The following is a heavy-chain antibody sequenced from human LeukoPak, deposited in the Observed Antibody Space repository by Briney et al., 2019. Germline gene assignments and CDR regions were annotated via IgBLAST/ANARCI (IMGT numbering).Heavy chain of an antibody. D-gene: IGHD4-17*01. CDR2: IYYSGST. Sequence: PSETPSLTCTVSGGPISSYYWSWIRQPPGKGLEWIGYIYYSGSTNYNPSLKSRVTISVDTSRNQFSLKLSSVTAADTAVYYCARHDYGDFPLGYWGQGTLVTVSS. J-gene: IGHJ4*02. CDR3: ARHDYGDFPLGY. V-gene: IGHV4-59*08. CDR1: GGPISSYY.